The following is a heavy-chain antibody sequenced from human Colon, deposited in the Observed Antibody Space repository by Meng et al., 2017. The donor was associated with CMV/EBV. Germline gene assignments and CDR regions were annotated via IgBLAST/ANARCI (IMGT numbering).Heavy chain of an antibody. Sequence: GKSLKISCAASGFTFSSYWMSWVRQAPGKGLEWVANIKQDGSEKYYVDSVKGRFTISRDNSRNTLSLQMNSLTLEDTAVYYCAADFWIGAGYWGQGALVTVSS. CDR1: GFTFSSYW. J-gene: IGHJ4*02. CDR2: IKQDGSEK. CDR3: AADFWIGAGY. D-gene: IGHD3-3*01. V-gene: IGHV3-7*01.